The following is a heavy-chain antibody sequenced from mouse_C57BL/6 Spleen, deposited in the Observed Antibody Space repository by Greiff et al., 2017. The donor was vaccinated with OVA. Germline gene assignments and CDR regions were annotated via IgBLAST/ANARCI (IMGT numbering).Heavy chain of an antibody. CDR2: IYPRSGNT. D-gene: IGHD1-1*01. J-gene: IGHJ2*01. CDR3: ARNPPTNYYGSSYYFDY. V-gene: IGHV1-81*01. Sequence: VQLQQSGAELARPGASVKLSCKASGYTFTSYGISWVKQRTGQGLEWIGEIYPRSGNTYYNEKFKGKATLTADKSSSTAYMELRSLTSEDSAVYFCARNPPTNYYGSSYYFDYWGQGTTLTVSS. CDR1: GYTFTSYG.